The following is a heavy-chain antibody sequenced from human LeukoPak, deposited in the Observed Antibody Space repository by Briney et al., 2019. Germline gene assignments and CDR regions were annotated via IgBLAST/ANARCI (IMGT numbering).Heavy chain of an antibody. Sequence: PSETLSLTCTVSGGPISSGSYYWGWIRQHPGKGLEWIGYIHNTGKTDYNPSLKSRIIISLDTSKNRFSLRLSSVTAADTALYYCARKNDYGDSYYMDVWGKRTTVTVSS. CDR2: IHNTGKT. CDR1: GGPISSGSYY. D-gene: IGHD4-17*01. CDR3: ARKNDYGDSYYMDV. J-gene: IGHJ6*03. V-gene: IGHV4-31*03.